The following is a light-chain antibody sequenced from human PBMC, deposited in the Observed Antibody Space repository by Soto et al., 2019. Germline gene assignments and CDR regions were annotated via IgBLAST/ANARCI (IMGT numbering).Light chain of an antibody. CDR2: DVS. V-gene: IGKV1-5*01. J-gene: IGKJ1*01. Sequence: IGMKLSPATLSAYVGERVTITCRASQSVSNWLAWYQQKPGKAPKLLIYDVSSLESGVPSRFSGSGSGTEFILNISSLQPDDFATYYCQQYDSYSWTFDQGTKV. CDR3: QQYDSYSWT. CDR1: QSVSNW.